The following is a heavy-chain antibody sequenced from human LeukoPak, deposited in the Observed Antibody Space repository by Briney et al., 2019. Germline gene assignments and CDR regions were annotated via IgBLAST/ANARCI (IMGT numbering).Heavy chain of an antibody. V-gene: IGHV3-64D*09. CDR3: VRGYSFGPYGMDV. CDR2: ISDSGGST. CDR1: GFAFSSQD. D-gene: IGHD2-15*01. Sequence: GGSLRLSCAASGFAFSSQDMGWVRQAPGKGLEYVSAISDSGGSTYYADSVKGRFTISRDNSKNTLYLQMSSLRAEDTAVYFCVRGYSFGPYGMDVWGQGTTVTVSS. J-gene: IGHJ6*02.